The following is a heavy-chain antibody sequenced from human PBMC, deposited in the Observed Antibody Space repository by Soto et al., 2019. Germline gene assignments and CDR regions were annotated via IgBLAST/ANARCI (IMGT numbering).Heavy chain of an antibody. Sequence: EVQLVESGGGLVQPGGSLRLSCAASGFTFSSYSMNWVRQAPGKGLEWVSYISSSSSTIYYADSVKGRFTISRDNAKNSLDLQMNSLRDEDTAVYYCATQKNYYDSSGYYYGHYWGQGTLVTVSS. V-gene: IGHV3-48*02. CDR2: ISSSSSTI. J-gene: IGHJ4*02. CDR3: ATQKNYYDSSGYYYGHY. CDR1: GFTFSSYS. D-gene: IGHD3-22*01.